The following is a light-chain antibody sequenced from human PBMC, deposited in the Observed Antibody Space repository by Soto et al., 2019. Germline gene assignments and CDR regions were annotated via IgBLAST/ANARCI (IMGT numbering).Light chain of an antibody. CDR1: QSISSY. J-gene: IGKJ2*01. CDR2: AAS. CDR3: QQSYSIPYT. Sequence: DIQMTQSPSSLSASVGDRVTITCRASQSISSYLNWYQQKPGKAPKLLIYAASSLQSGVPSRFSGSGSGTDFTLTISSLQLEDFVTYYCQQSYSIPYTFGQGTKLEIK. V-gene: IGKV1-39*01.